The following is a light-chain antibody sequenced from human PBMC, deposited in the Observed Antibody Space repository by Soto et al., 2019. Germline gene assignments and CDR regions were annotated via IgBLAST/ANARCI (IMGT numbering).Light chain of an antibody. CDR1: QSFRNNY. CDR3: QQYDSTPGFT. J-gene: IGKJ4*01. V-gene: IGKV3-20*01. Sequence: EVVLTQSPGTLSLSPGERATLSCRASQSFRNNYLAWYQQRPGQAPRPLIHGVSRRASGIPDRFSGSGSEADFTLTISRLEPEDSGVYYCQQYDSTPGFTFGGGTKVDIK. CDR2: GVS.